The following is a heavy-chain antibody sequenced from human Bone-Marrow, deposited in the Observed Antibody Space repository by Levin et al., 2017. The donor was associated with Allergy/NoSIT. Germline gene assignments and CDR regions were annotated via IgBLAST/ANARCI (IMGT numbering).Heavy chain of an antibody. Sequence: GGSLRLSCKASGGTFSSDTIYWVRQAPGQGLEWMGRISPIVSRTNYAQKFQGRLTISADTSTTIAYMELSSLRSEDTAVYYCARLIGYSNGPEVFGMDVWGQGTTVTVSS. CDR1: GGTFSSDT. CDR3: ARLIGYSNGPEVFGMDV. J-gene: IGHJ6*02. CDR2: ISPIVSRT. D-gene: IGHD3-9*01. V-gene: IGHV1-69*02.